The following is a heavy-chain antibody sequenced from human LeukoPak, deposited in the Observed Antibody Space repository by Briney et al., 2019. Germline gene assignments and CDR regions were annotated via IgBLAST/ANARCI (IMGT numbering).Heavy chain of an antibody. J-gene: IGHJ4*02. V-gene: IGHV1-2*02. CDR2: INPNSGGT. CDR1: GYTFTGYY. CDR3: ARPPSGYNRPFDY. D-gene: IGHD6-13*01. Sequence: ASVKVSCKASGYTFTGYYMHWVRQAPGQGFEWMGWINPNSGGTNYAQKFQGRVTMTRDTSISTAYLQWSSLKASDTAMYYCARPPSGYNRPFDYWGQGILVTVSS.